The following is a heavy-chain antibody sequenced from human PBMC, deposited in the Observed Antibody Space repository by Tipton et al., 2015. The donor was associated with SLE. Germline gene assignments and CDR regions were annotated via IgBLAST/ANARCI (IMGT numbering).Heavy chain of an antibody. Sequence: SLRLSCAASGFTFSSHWMHWVRQAPGKGLVWVSRINGDGSTTNYADSVKGRFTISSDNDKNTLYLQMNSLRAEDTAVYYCTRVESTSWAFDIWGQGTIVTGSS. V-gene: IGHV3-74*01. J-gene: IGHJ3*02. D-gene: IGHD2/OR15-2a*01. CDR3: TRVESTSWAFDI. CDR2: INGDGSTT. CDR1: GFTFSSHW.